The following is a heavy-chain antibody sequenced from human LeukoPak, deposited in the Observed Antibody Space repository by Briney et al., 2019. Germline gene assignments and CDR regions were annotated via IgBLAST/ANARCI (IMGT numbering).Heavy chain of an antibody. CDR2: IYSDGNT. Sequence: GGSLRLSCAASGFTFSSYAMNWVRQAPGKGLEWVSLIYSDGNTRYADSVKGRFTISRHNSKNTLYLQMNSLRPDDTAVYYCARSGRGSSTDYLDYWGQGTLVTVSS. J-gene: IGHJ4*02. CDR1: GFTFSSYA. CDR3: ARSGRGSSTDYLDY. V-gene: IGHV3-53*04. D-gene: IGHD2-2*01.